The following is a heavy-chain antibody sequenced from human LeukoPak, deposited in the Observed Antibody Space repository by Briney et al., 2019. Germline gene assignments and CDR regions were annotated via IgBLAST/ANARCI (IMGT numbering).Heavy chain of an antibody. V-gene: IGHV3-23*01. J-gene: IGHJ3*02. CDR2: ISGGGDTT. CDR3: AKQRLGSYRIFDAFDI. Sequence: GGSLRLSCSASGFSFSSYTMTWVRQAPGKGPEWVSIISGGGDTTFYTDSVKGRFTISRDNSKNTLYLQMNSLRAEDTAVYYCAKQRLGSYRIFDAFDIWGQGTMVTVSS. CDR1: GFSFSSYT. D-gene: IGHD3-16*02.